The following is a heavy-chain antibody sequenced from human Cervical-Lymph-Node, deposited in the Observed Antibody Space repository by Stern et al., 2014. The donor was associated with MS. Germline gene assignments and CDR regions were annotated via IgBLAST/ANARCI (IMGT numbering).Heavy chain of an antibody. CDR3: LRGDCSTVIFSEYYGMDV. CDR1: GFKFSNFG. Sequence: MQLVESGGGVVQPGRSLRLPCAASGFKFSNFGMHWVRQAPGKGLEWVAVIWDDGSHKFYAYSVKGRFTISRDNAKNTMHLEMNNLRAEDTAVYYCLRGDCSTVIFSEYYGMDVWGQGTTVTVSS. CDR2: IWDDGSHK. D-gene: IGHD2-2*01. V-gene: IGHV3-33*01. J-gene: IGHJ6*02.